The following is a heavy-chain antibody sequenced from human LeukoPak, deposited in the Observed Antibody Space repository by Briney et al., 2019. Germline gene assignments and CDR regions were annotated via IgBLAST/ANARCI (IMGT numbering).Heavy chain of an antibody. D-gene: IGHD3-22*01. CDR2: IYYSGST. Sequence: SETLSLTCTVYGGSISSYYWSWIRQPPGKGLEWIGYIYYSGSTNYNPSLKSRVTTSVDTSKNQFSLKLSSVTAADTAVYYCARGEVIVGFDYWGQGTLATVSS. V-gene: IGHV4-59*01. J-gene: IGHJ4*02. CDR1: GGSISSYY. CDR3: ARGEVIVGFDY.